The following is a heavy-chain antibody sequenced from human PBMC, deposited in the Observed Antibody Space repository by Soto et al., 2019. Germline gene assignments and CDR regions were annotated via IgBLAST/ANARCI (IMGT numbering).Heavy chain of an antibody. V-gene: IGHV4-4*02. CDR3: ASGGDYTWHS. D-gene: IGHD4-17*01. J-gene: IGHJ4*02. CDR2: IFRSGTT. Sequence: QVQLQESGPGLVKPSGTLSLTCAVSGGSVSGDSWWSWVRQPPGKGLEWIGEIFRSGTTNYNPSLKSRITISTDKSKNQFSLKVTSMTAADTAVYYCASGGDYTWHSWGQGTLVIVSS. CDR1: GGSVSGDSW.